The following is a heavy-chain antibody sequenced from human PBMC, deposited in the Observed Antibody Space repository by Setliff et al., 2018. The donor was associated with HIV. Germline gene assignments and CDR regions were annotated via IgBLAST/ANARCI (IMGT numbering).Heavy chain of an antibody. D-gene: IGHD6-13*01. J-gene: IGHJ6*03. CDR3: ARGISPAAAGNWRYYYLDV. Sequence: SETLSLTCNVSGGSISSGSYYWNWIRQSPGKGLEWIGTIYHNGNTFYPPSLESRITVSLDTSKKTFSLKIKSVTAADTAVYYCARGISPAAAGNWRYYYLDVWGKGTTVTVSS. V-gene: IGHV4-39*07. CDR1: GGSISSGSYY. CDR2: IYHNGNT.